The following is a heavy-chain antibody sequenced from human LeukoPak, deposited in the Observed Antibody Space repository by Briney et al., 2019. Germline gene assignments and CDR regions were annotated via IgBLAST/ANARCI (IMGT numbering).Heavy chain of an antibody. Sequence: QTGGSLRLSCAASGFTFSSYGMHWVRQAPGKGLEWVAFIRYDGSNKYYADSVKGRFTISRDNSKNTLYLQMNSLRAEDTAVYYCAKDGFGELLSYYYYYMDVWGKGTTVTISS. V-gene: IGHV3-30*02. J-gene: IGHJ6*03. CDR2: IRYDGSNK. D-gene: IGHD3-10*01. CDR1: GFTFSSYG. CDR3: AKDGFGELLSYYYYYMDV.